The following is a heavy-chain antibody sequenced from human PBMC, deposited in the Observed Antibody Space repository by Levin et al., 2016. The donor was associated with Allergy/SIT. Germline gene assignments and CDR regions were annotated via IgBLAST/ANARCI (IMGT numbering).Heavy chain of an antibody. CDR1: GFTFRGYW. D-gene: IGHD3-3*01. CDR2: ISSDGST. J-gene: IGHJ6*04. CDR3: ARDPFRNGYWGLDV. V-gene: IGHV3-74*01. Sequence: GESLKISCAASGFTFRGYWMHWVRQAPGKGLVWVSRISSDGSTIYADSVKGRFTFSRDDAKNTLYVQMNSLRVEDTGIYYCARDPFRNGYWGLDVWGKGTTVTVSS.